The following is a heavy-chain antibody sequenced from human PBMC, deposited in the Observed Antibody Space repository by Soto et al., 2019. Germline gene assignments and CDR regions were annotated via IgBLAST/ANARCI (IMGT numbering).Heavy chain of an antibody. CDR2: ISWNSGSI. V-gene: IGHV3-9*01. CDR3: AKGPSLTFGGVIVERYCDY. D-gene: IGHD3-16*02. J-gene: IGHJ4*02. Sequence: PGGSLRLSCAASGFTFDDYAMHWVRQAPGKGLEWVSGISWNSGSIGYADSVKGRFTISRDNAKNSLYLQMNSLRAEDTALYYCAKGPSLTFGGVIVERYCDYWGQGTLVTVSS. CDR1: GFTFDDYA.